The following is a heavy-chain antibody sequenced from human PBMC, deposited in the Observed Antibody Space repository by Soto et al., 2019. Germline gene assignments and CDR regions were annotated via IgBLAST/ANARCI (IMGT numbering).Heavy chain of an antibody. Sequence: GGSLRLSCAASGFTFSSYAMHWVRQAPGKGLEWVAVISYDGSNKYYADSVKGRFTISRDNSKNTLYLQMNSLRAEDTAVYYCAREDVDTAMVPFVDYWGQGTRVTVSS. J-gene: IGHJ4*02. V-gene: IGHV3-30-3*01. D-gene: IGHD5-18*01. CDR3: AREDVDTAMVPFVDY. CDR2: ISYDGSNK. CDR1: GFTFSSYA.